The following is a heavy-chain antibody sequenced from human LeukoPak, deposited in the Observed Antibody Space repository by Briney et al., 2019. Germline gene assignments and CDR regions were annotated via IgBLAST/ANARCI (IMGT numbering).Heavy chain of an antibody. V-gene: IGHV3-7*01. CDR3: ARDVAILQ. Sequence: GGSLRLSCAASGFTFSRYWMSWVRQAPEKGLEWVANIKQDGSEKYYVDSVKGRFTISRDNAKNSLYLQMNSLRAEDTAVYYCARDVAILQWGQGTLVTVSS. CDR2: IKQDGSEK. D-gene: IGHD2-21*01. CDR1: GFTFSRYW. J-gene: IGHJ4*02.